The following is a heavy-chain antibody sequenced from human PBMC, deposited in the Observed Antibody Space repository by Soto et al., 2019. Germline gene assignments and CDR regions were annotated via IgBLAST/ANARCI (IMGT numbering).Heavy chain of an antibody. Sequence: ASVKVSCKASGYTFASYGISWVRQAPGQGLEWMGWISAYNGNTNYAQKLQGRVTMTTDTSTSTAYMELRSLRSDDTAVYYCARVRCSGGSCYYFDYRGQGTLVTVSS. CDR1: GYTFASYG. V-gene: IGHV1-18*01. J-gene: IGHJ4*02. D-gene: IGHD2-15*01. CDR2: ISAYNGNT. CDR3: ARVRCSGGSCYYFDY.